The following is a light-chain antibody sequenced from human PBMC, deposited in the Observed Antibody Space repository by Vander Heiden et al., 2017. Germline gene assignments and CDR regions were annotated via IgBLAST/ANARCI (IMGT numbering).Light chain of an antibody. CDR3: SSYKSGTTLVV. CDR1: SNDIGTYSY. CDR2: DVS. J-gene: IGLJ2*01. V-gene: IGLV2-14*03. Sequence: HSALTQPASVSGSPGQSLTISCTGTSNDIGTYSYVSWYQHHPGKAPNLIIYDVSYRPSGISNRFSGSKSDNTASLTISGLQAEDEADYYCSSYKSGTTLVVFGGGTKLTVL.